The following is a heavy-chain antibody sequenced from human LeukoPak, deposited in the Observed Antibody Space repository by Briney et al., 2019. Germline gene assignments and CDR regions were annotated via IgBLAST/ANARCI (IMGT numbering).Heavy chain of an antibody. CDR2: IYTSGST. J-gene: IGHJ4*02. CDR3: ARDTYSSSSGNYFDY. D-gene: IGHD6-6*01. Sequence: SETLSLTCTVSGGSISSYYWSWIRQPAGKGLEWIGRIYTSGSTNYNPSLKSRVTMSVDTSKNQFSLKLRSVTAADTAVYYCARDTYSSSSGNYFDYWGQGTLVTVSS. V-gene: IGHV4-4*07. CDR1: GGSISSYY.